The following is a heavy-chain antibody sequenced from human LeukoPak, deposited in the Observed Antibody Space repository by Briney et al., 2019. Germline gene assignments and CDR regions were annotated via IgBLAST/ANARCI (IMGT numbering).Heavy chain of an antibody. CDR2: ISAYNGNT. CDR1: GYTFTIYG. CDR3: ARAQHRIAAAGPYMDV. D-gene: IGHD6-13*01. J-gene: IGHJ6*03. V-gene: IGHV1-18*01. Sequence: GASVRVSCKASGYTFTIYGISGVRQAPGQGGERVGWISAYNGNTNYAQKLQGRVTMPTDTSTSTAYMELRSLRSDDTAVYYCARAQHRIAAAGPYMDVRGKGTTVTVSS.